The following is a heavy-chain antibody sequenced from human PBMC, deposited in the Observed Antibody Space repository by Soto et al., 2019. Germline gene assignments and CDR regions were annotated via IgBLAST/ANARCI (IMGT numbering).Heavy chain of an antibody. CDR3: ARGAVSRQHFYYGFDV. D-gene: IGHD4-17*01. J-gene: IGHJ6*02. V-gene: IGHV3-11*06. CDR2: ISTTSTFT. CDR1: GFTFSESF. Sequence: KTGGSLRLSCAASGFTFSESFMSWIRQAPGKGLEWVSSISTTSTFTDYAASLKGRVTVSRDNSRNALFLQLDSLRDEDTAVYFCARGAVSRQHFYYGFDVWGQGTTVTVSS.